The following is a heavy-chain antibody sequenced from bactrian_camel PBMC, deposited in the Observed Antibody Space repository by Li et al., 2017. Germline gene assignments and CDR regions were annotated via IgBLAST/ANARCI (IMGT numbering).Heavy chain of an antibody. CDR2: IVTLGGTT. J-gene: IGHJ4*01. V-gene: IGHV3S54*01. D-gene: IGHD1*01. Sequence: VQLVESGGGSVQAGGSLTLSCEHSGSIDGTNCIGWFRQYPGKEREGVAAIVTLGGTTYYDDSVTGRFTISQDNARNTVYLQMDNLNSDDTALYYCVGDAWTWWGQGTQVTVS. CDR3: VGDAWTW. CDR1: GSIDGTNC.